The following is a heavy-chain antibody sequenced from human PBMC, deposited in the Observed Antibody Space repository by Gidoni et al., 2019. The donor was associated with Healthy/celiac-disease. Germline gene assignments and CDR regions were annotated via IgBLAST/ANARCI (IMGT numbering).Heavy chain of an antibody. CDR1: GFTFSTYW. CDR2: INRDGSST. CDR3: VSSTSTKGMDV. J-gene: IGHJ6*02. D-gene: IGHD2-2*01. V-gene: IGHV3-74*01. Sequence: EVQLVESGGGLVQPGGSLRLACAASGFTFSTYWMHRVRQAPGKGLVWVSRINRDGSSTSYADSVKGRFTISRDNAKNTLYLQMNSVRAEDTAVYYCVSSTSTKGMDVWGQGTTVTVSS.